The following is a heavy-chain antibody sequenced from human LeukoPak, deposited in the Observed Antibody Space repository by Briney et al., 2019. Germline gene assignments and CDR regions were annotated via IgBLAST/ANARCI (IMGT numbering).Heavy chain of an antibody. Sequence: PSETLSLTCAVYGGSFSGYYWSWIRQPPGKGLEWIGEINHSGSTNYNPSLKSRVTISVDTSKNQFSLKLSSVTAADTAVYYCVGFPLYYGSGSYSNYWGQGTLVTVSS. CDR3: VGFPLYYGSGSYSNY. CDR2: INHSGST. V-gene: IGHV4-34*01. CDR1: GGSFSGYY. D-gene: IGHD3-10*01. J-gene: IGHJ4*02.